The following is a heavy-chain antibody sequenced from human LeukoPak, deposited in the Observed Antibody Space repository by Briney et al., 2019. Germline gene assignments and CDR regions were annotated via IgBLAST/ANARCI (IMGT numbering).Heavy chain of an antibody. D-gene: IGHD5-18*01. CDR1: GYTFTSYG. CDR2: ISAYNGNT. Sequence: ASVKVSCKASGYTFTSYGISWVRQAPGQGLEWMGWISAYNGNTNYAQKLQGRVTMTTDTSTSTAYMELRSLRSDDTAVYYCAKENEVDTAQNWFDPWGQGTLVTVSS. CDR3: AKENEVDTAQNWFDP. J-gene: IGHJ5*02. V-gene: IGHV1-18*01.